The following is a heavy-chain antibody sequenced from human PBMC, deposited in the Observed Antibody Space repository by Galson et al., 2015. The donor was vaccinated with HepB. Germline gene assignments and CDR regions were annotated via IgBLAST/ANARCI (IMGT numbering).Heavy chain of an antibody. D-gene: IGHD3-10*01. CDR1: GFPYNTFW. CDR2: IKQDGSET. V-gene: IGHV3-7*01. Sequence: LRLSCAASGFPYNTFWMSWVRQVPGQGLEWVANIKQDGSETYYGDSVKGRFTISRDNAKNSLYLQMDSLRVDDTAVYYCARDIGQSYDTYYPFDHWGQGARVTVSS. CDR3: ARDIGQSYDTYYPFDH. J-gene: IGHJ4*02.